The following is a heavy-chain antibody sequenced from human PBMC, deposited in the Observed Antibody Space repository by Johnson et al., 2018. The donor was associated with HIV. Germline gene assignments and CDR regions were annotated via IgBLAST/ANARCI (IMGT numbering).Heavy chain of an antibody. Sequence: VQLVESGGGLVQPGRSLRLSCAASGFTFDDYAMHWVRQAPGKGLEWVSGISWNSGSIGYADSVKGRFTISRDNSKNTLYLQMNSLRAEDTAVHYCVRALQRWLQWEAFDIWGQGTMGTVSS. V-gene: IGHV3-9*01. CDR2: ISWNSGSI. CDR1: GFTFDDYA. J-gene: IGHJ3*02. CDR3: VRALQRWLQWEAFDI. D-gene: IGHD5-24*01.